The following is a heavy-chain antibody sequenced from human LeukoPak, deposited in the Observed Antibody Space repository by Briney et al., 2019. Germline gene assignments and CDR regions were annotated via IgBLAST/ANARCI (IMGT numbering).Heavy chain of an antibody. CDR3: ARSRAFNSGAFDP. D-gene: IGHD1-26*01. Sequence: PSETLSLTCTVSGGSISSRSYYWGWIRQPPGKGLEWIGSIHYSGSTYYNPSLKSRVTISVDTSKNQFSLKLSSVSAADTAVYYCARSRAFNSGAFDPWGQGSLVTVSS. V-gene: IGHV4-39*01. J-gene: IGHJ5*02. CDR1: GGSISSRSYY. CDR2: IHYSGST.